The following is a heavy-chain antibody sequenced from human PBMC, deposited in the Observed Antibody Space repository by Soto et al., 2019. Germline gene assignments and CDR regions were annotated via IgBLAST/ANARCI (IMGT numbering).Heavy chain of an antibody. Sequence: SETLSLTCTVSGGSISSSSYYWGWIRQPPGKGLEWIGSIYYSGSTYYNPSLKSRVTISVDTSKNQFSLKLSSVTAADTAVYYGVLPTYSSGWYFDYWGQGTLVTVSS. V-gene: IGHV4-39*01. D-gene: IGHD6-19*01. CDR1: GGSISSSSYY. CDR2: IYYSGST. CDR3: VLPTYSSGWYFDY. J-gene: IGHJ4*02.